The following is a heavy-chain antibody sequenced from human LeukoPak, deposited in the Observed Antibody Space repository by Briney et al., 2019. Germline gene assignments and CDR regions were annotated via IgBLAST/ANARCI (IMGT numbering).Heavy chain of an antibody. CDR3: AKAEQRDYSFDY. Sequence: GGSLRLSCAASGFTFSSYAMRWVRQAPGKGREWVSAISGSGGSTYYADSVKGRFTISRDNSKNTLYLQMNNLRPEDTAVYYCAKAEQRDYSFDYWGQGTLVTVSS. J-gene: IGHJ4*02. D-gene: IGHD6-25*01. V-gene: IGHV3-23*01. CDR1: GFTFSSYA. CDR2: ISGSGGST.